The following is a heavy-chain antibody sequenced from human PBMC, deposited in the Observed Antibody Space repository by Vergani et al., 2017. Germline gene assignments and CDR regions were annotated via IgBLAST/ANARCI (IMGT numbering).Heavy chain of an antibody. J-gene: IGHJ6*02. CDR3: ANSVIAGNVGVAYFGMDV. D-gene: IGHD2/OR15-2a*01. V-gene: IGHV3-30*02. CDR1: GFTLNSYG. CDR2: IRYDGSNE. Sequence: QVQILQSGGGVVQPGGSLRLSCTLAGFTLNSYGMHWVRPAPGQGLEGVSFIRYDGSNEYYGDSVKGRFPISRDKSQNTVNLQMNSLRTEDKAVYFCANSVIAGNVGVAYFGMDVWGRGTTVTVSS.